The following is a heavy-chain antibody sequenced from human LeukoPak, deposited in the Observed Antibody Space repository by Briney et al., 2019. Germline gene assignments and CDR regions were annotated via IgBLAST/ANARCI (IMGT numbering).Heavy chain of an antibody. J-gene: IGHJ6*03. Sequence: GGSLRLSCAASGFTVSSNYMSWVRQAPGKGLEWVSVIYSGGSTYYADSVKGRFTISRDNSKNTLYLQMNSLRAEDTAVYYCAKEGPYCSSTSCDPSAYYYYMDVWGKGTTVTVSS. CDR3: AKEGPYCSSTSCDPSAYYYYMDV. CDR2: IYSGGST. V-gene: IGHV3-66*01. D-gene: IGHD2-2*01. CDR1: GFTVSSNY.